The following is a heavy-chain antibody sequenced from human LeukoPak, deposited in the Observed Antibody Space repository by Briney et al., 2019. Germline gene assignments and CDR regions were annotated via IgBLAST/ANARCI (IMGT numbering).Heavy chain of an antibody. CDR2: ISSSGSSI. D-gene: IGHD3-22*01. CDR1: GFTFSSYE. Sequence: GGSLRLSCAASGFTFSSYEMNWVRQAPGKGLEWVSYISSSGSSIYYVDSVKGRFTISRDNSKNTLYLQMNSLRAEDTAVYYCAKDIGDYYDSSGYYLQFDYWGQGTLVTVSS. V-gene: IGHV3-48*03. CDR3: AKDIGDYYDSSGYYLQFDY. J-gene: IGHJ4*02.